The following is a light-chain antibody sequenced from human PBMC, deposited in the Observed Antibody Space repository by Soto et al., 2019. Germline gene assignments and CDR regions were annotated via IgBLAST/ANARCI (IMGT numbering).Light chain of an antibody. CDR1: QSIGNW. Sequence: IRTTQSPSTQSASVGDRVTITCRASQSIGNWLAWYQQKPGRAPKFLIYEASSLESGVPSRFSGSGSGTEFTLTISSLEPEDFAVYYCQQRSNWPLTFGGGTKVDIK. CDR2: EAS. V-gene: IGKV1-5*03. J-gene: IGKJ4*01. CDR3: QQRSNWPLT.